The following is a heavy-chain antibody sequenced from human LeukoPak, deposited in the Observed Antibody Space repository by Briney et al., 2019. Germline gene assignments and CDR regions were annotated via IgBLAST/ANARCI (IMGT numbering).Heavy chain of an antibody. Sequence: AASVKVSCKSSGYTFISYAMHWVRQAPGQRLEWMGWMNAGNGNTKYSQKFQGRVTIIRDTSASTAYMELSSLKSEDMAVYYCAREGSMVRGDGIFGFDYWGQGTLVTVSS. CDR3: AREGSMVRGDGIFGFDY. CDR1: GYTFISYA. CDR2: MNAGNGNT. V-gene: IGHV1-3*03. J-gene: IGHJ4*02. D-gene: IGHD3-10*01.